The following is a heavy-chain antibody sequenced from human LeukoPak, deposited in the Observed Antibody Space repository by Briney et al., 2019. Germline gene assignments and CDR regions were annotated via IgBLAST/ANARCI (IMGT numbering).Heavy chain of an antibody. D-gene: IGHD6-19*01. Sequence: PGGSLRLSCAASGFTFSSYWMHWVRQAPGKGLVWVSRIKSDGSSTSYADSVKGRFTISRDNAKNTLYLQMNSLRAEDTAVYYCARGPLRGLDYYYYYMDVWGKGTTVTVSS. V-gene: IGHV3-74*01. CDR1: GFTFSSYW. CDR2: IKSDGSST. J-gene: IGHJ6*03. CDR3: ARGPLRGLDYYYYYMDV.